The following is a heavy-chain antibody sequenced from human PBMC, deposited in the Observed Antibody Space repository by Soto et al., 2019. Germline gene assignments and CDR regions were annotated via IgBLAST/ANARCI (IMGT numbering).Heavy chain of an antibody. CDR1: GFTFSSYA. Sequence: GWSLRLSCAASGFTFSSYAMSWVRQAPGKGLEWVSAISGSGGSTYYADSVKGRFTISRDNSKNTLYLQMNSLRAEDTAVYYCAKPLYIGYSYGYIGPGLDYWGHGTLVTVSS. V-gene: IGHV3-23*01. J-gene: IGHJ4*01. D-gene: IGHD5-18*01. CDR3: AKPLYIGYSYGYIGPGLDY. CDR2: ISGSGGST.